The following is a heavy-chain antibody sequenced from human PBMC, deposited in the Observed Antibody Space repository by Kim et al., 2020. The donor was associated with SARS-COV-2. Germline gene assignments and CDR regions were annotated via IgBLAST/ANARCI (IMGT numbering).Heavy chain of an antibody. CDR3: AKKGTTYGDQFT. CDR1: GFTFSSYG. V-gene: IGHV3-30*18. D-gene: IGHD4-17*01. J-gene: IGHJ5*02. CDR2: ISYDGSNK. Sequence: GGSLRLSCAASGFTFSSYGMHWVRQAPGKGLEWVAVISYDGSNKYYADSVKGRFTISRDNSKNTLYLQMNSLRAEDTAVYYCAKKGTTYGDQFTWGQGTLVTVSS.